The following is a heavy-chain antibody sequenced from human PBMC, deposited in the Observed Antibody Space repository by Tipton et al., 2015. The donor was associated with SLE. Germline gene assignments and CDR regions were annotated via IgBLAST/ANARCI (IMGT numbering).Heavy chain of an antibody. V-gene: IGHV1-46*01. CDR2: INPSGAST. J-gene: IGHJ3*02. Sequence: QLVQSGGEVKKPGASVKVSCKASGYIFSNYGISWVRQAPGQGLQWMGIINPSGASTSYAQKFQGRVTMTRDTSTNTVYMELSSLRSEDTAVYYCARDREVVVGPGVINWGVGAFDIWGQGTMVTVSS. CDR3: ARDREVVVGPGVINWGVGAFDI. D-gene: IGHD2-2*02. CDR1: GYIFSNYG.